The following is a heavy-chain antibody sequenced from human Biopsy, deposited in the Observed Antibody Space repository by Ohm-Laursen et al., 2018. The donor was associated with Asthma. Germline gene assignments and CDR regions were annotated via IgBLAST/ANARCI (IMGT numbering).Heavy chain of an antibody. J-gene: IGHJ4*02. CDR2: VYYSGST. D-gene: IGHD2-21*02. CDR1: GGSINNLY. Sequence: TLSLTCTVSGGSINNLYWSWIRQPPGKGLESIGHVYYSGSTNYNPSLKSRVTTSIDASKNQFSLKLTSVTAADTAVYYCARGVDRVTGLLDHFDSWGQGTLVTVSS. V-gene: IGHV4-59*11. CDR3: ARGVDRVTGLLDHFDS.